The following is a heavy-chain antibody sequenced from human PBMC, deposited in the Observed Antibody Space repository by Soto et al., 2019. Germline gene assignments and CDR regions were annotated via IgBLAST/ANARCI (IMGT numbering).Heavy chain of an antibody. CDR2: IIPIFGTA. V-gene: IGHV1-69*13. CDR3: ARVKTGTTTLRRLHNYYYYGMDV. J-gene: IGHJ6*02. D-gene: IGHD1-1*01. Sequence: SVKVSCKASGYTFTSYDINWVRQATGQGLEWMGGIIPIFGTANYAQKFQGRVTITADESTSTAYMELSSLRSEDTAVYYCARVKTGTTTLRRLHNYYYYGMDVWGQGTTVTVSS. CDR1: GYTFTSYD.